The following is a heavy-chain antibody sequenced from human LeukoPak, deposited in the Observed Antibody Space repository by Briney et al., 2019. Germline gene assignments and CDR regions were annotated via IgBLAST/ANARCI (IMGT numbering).Heavy chain of an antibody. D-gene: IGHD6-19*01. J-gene: IGHJ4*02. V-gene: IGHV3-23*01. CDR1: GFPFSSYA. Sequence: PGGSLRLSCAASGFPFSSYAMGWVRQAPGKGLEWVSSIFGNGGPTYYADSVKGWFTISRDNSKNTLYLQLNSLRAEDTALYYCVKGDSNGWYWGQGTLVTVSS. CDR2: IFGNGGPT. CDR3: VKGDSNGWY.